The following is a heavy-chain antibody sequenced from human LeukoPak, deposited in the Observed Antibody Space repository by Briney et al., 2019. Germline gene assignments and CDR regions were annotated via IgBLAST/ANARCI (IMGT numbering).Heavy chain of an antibody. V-gene: IGHV4-59*01. CDR3: ARCSSSIDAFDI. J-gene: IGHJ3*02. Sequence: SETLSLSCTVSGGSISSYYWSWIRQPPGKGLEWIGYIYYSGSTNYNPSLKSRVTISVDTSKNQFSLKLSSVTAADTAVYYCARCSSSIDAFDIWGQGTMVTVSS. CDR1: GGSISSYY. D-gene: IGHD6-6*01. CDR2: IYYSGST.